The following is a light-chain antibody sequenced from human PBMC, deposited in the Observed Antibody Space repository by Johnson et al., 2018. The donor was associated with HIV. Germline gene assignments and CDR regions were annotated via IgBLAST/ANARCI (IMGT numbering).Light chain of an antibody. CDR2: DNN. CDR1: SSNLGSNY. V-gene: IGLV1-51*01. CDR3: GRWDDSLTSGGI. Sequence: QSVLTQPPSVSAAPGQKVTIPCSGSSSNLGSNYVSWYQQLPGTAPKLLIYDNNKQPSGIPDRLSGPKYGTPATLGINGLQTGDEAERYCGRWDDSLTSGGIFGPGTEVTVL. J-gene: IGLJ1*01.